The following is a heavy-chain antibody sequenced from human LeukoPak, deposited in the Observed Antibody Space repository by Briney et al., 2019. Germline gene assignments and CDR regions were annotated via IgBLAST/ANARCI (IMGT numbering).Heavy chain of an antibody. Sequence: PGGSLRLSCAASGFTFSRYWISWVRQAPGKGLEWVANIKQDGSEKYYVDSVKGRFTISRDNAKNSLYLQMNSLRGEDTAVYYCARVSCTNGVCYGFDFWGQAALVTVSS. J-gene: IGHJ4*02. V-gene: IGHV3-7*01. CDR3: ARVSCTNGVCYGFDF. D-gene: IGHD2-8*01. CDR2: IKQDGSEK. CDR1: GFTFSRYW.